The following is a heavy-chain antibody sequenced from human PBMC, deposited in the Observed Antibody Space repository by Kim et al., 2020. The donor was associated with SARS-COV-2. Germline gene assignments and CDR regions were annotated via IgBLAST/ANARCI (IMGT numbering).Heavy chain of an antibody. Sequence: GGSLRLSCAASGFTFSSYAMSWVRQAPGKGLEWVSAISGSGGSTYYADSVKCRFTISRDNSKNTLYLQMNSLRAEDTAVYYCAKDLGDVFWRGGGFDYWGQGTLGTVS. D-gene: IGHD3-3*01. CDR1: GFTFSSYA. CDR2: ISGSGGST. CDR3: AKDLGDVFWRGGGFDY. J-gene: IGHJ4*02. V-gene: IGHV3-23*01.